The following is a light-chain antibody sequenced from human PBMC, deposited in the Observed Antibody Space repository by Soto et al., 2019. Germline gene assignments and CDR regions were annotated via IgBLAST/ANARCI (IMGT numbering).Light chain of an antibody. CDR1: QSVSSSY. V-gene: IGKV3-20*01. J-gene: IGKJ1*01. CDR2: GAS. CDR3: QQYAGSPLT. Sequence: EIVLTQSPGTLSLSPGERATLSCRASQSVSSSYLAWYQQKPGQAPRLLIYGASSRATGIPDRFSGSGSGTDFTLTISRPEPEDFAVYYCQQYAGSPLTFGQGTKVEIK.